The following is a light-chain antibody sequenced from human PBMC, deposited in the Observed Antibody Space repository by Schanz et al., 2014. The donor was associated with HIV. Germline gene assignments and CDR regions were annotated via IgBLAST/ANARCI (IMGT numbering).Light chain of an antibody. Sequence: EIVLTQSPGTLSLSPGERATLSCRASQSVSGFLAWYQQKPGQAPRLLIYGASSRATGIPDRFSGSGSGTVFTLTISRLEPEDFAVYYCQQYGSSPLFGQGTKVEIK. V-gene: IGKV3-20*01. CDR3: QQYGSSPL. J-gene: IGKJ1*01. CDR1: QSVSGF. CDR2: GAS.